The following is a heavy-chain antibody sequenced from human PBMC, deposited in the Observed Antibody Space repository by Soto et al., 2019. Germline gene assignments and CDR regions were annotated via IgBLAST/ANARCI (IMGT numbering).Heavy chain of an antibody. V-gene: IGHV4-39*07. Sequence: SETLSLTCTVSGGSISSSSYYWGWIRQPPGKGLEWIGSIYYSGSTNYNPSLKSRVTISVDTSKNQFSLKLSSVTAADTAVYYCARDPLGYSGYDLDKSGGQYYYGMDVWGQGTTVTVSS. CDR2: IYYSGST. D-gene: IGHD5-12*01. CDR3: ARDPLGYSGYDLDKSGGQYYYGMDV. J-gene: IGHJ6*02. CDR1: GGSISSSSYY.